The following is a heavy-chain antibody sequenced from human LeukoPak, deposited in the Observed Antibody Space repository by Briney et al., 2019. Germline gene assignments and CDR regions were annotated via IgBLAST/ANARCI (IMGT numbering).Heavy chain of an antibody. CDR1: GYTFTSYD. CDR3: ARVGVYGDYDGGYDAFDI. J-gene: IGHJ3*02. Sequence: ASAKVSCKASGYTFTSYDINWVRQATGQGLEWMGWMNPNSGNTGYAQKFQGRVTMTRNTSISTAYMELSSLRSEDTAVYYCARVGVYGDYDGGYDAFDIWGQGTMVTVSS. V-gene: IGHV1-8*01. D-gene: IGHD4-17*01. CDR2: MNPNSGNT.